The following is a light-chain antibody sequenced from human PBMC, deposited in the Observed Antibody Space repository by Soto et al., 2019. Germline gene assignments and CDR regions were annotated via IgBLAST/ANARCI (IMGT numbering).Light chain of an antibody. V-gene: IGKV1-12*01. Sequence: DIQMTQSPSSVSASVGDRVTITCRASQDIASCLAWFQQKPGKAPKLLIHATSSLQSGVPSRFSGSGSGTDFTLTISSLQPEDFATYYCQQANSFPQVTFGGGTKVEIK. CDR1: QDIASC. CDR3: QQANSFPQVT. CDR2: ATS. J-gene: IGKJ4*01.